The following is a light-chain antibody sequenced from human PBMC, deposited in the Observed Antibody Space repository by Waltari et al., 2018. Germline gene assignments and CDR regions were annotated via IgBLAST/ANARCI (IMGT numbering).Light chain of an antibody. CDR1: SLRRYY. V-gene: IGLV3-19*01. Sequence: SSELTQDPTVSVALGQTVRITCQGASLRRYYHSWYPQRPGQAPILVLYVQNSRPSGIPDRFSGSISGNTASLTITGAQAEDEADYYCHSRDSSSTRFFGGGTRLTV. CDR2: VQN. CDR3: HSRDSSSTRF. J-gene: IGLJ2*01.